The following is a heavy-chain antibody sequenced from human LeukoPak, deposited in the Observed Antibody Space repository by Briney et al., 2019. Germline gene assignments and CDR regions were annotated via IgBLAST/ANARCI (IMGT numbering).Heavy chain of an antibody. D-gene: IGHD6-19*01. V-gene: IGHV3-30*18. J-gene: IGHJ3*02. Sequence: GRSLRLSCAASGFTFSSYGMHWVRQAPGKGLEWVAVISYDGSNKYFADSVKGRFTIFRDNSKNTLYLQMNSLRAEDTAVYYCAKDSGIAVAGTLRAFDIWGQGTMVTDYS. CDR2: ISYDGSNK. CDR3: AKDSGIAVAGTLRAFDI. CDR1: GFTFSSYG.